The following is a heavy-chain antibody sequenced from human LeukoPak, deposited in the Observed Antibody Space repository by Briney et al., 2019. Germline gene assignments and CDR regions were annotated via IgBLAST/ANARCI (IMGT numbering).Heavy chain of an antibody. CDR1: GDSVAITGRY. CDR2: ADYTGDI. Sequence: ETLSLTCTVSGDSVAITGRYWGSVRQPPGKGLEWDGRADYTGDIDSPPSVKSRLAISADTSKNQFALTLSAVTAADTAVYYCGRHVSNGWDNHCGRDVWGRGTTVTVS. V-gene: IGHV4-39*01. CDR3: GRHVSNGWDNHCGRDV. D-gene: IGHD6-19*01. J-gene: IGHJ6*02.